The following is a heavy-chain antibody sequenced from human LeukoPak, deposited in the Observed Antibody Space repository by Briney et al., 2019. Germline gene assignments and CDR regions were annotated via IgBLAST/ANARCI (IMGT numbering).Heavy chain of an antibody. CDR3: ARGGIVVAVYSDF. CDR1: GYSISNDYY. D-gene: IGHD2-21*01. Sequence: SETLSLTCIVSGYSISNDYYWGWVRQPPGKGLEWIGSVYHTGSPYYNPSLKSRVTISVDTSKNNLSLRLRSVTAADTAVYYCARGGIVVAVYSDFWGKGTLVTVSS. CDR2: VYHTGSP. J-gene: IGHJ4*02. V-gene: IGHV4-38-2*02.